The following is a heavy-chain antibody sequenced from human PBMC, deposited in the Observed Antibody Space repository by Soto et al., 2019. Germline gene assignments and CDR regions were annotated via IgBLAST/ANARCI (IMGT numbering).Heavy chain of an antibody. J-gene: IGHJ6*02. V-gene: IGHV6-1*01. CDR3: VRQPHATMALYGMDV. CDR2: TYYRSKWNY. CDR1: VDSVSAHSAA. Sequence: SQTLSLTCAISVDSVSAHSAAWNCIRQSPSRGLEWLGRTYYRSKWNYDYAESVKSRMTITPDTSNNHFSLQLNSVTPEDTAVYYCVRQPHATMALYGMDVCGQGTTVTVSS.